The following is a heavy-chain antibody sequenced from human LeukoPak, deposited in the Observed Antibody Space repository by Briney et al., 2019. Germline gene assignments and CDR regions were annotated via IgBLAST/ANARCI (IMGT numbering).Heavy chain of an antibody. Sequence: SETLPLTCTVSGGSISSYYWSWIRQPPGKGLEWIGYIYYSGSTNYNPSLKSRVTISVDTSKNRFSLKLSSVTAADTAVYYCAREIRPGNYYYYMDVWGKGTTVTISS. J-gene: IGHJ6*03. CDR2: IYYSGST. CDR1: GGSISSYY. D-gene: IGHD1-14*01. V-gene: IGHV4-59*12. CDR3: AREIRPGNYYYYMDV.